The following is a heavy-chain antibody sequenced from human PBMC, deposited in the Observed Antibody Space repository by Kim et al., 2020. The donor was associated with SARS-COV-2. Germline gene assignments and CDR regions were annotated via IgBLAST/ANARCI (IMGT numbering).Heavy chain of an antibody. CDR2: ISGKSGSVS. CDR3: ARHPTYYGVWGAFNF. CDR1: EFSFSNFA. J-gene: IGHJ3*01. Sequence: GGSLRLSCAASEFSFSNFAMSWVRQAPGRGLEWISVISGKSGSVSYYADSEKGRFTISRDNSENTLYLQMNSMRVDDTALYYCARHPTYYGVWGAFNFWG. V-gene: IGHV3-23*01. D-gene: IGHD3-16*01.